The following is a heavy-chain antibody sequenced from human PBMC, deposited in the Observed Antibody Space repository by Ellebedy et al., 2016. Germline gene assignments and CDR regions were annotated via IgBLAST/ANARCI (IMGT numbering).Heavy chain of an antibody. V-gene: IGHV4-59*02. CDR1: GGSVSSDY. CDR2: VLHTGTT. J-gene: IGHJ3*01. CDR3: AKWNVDWYAFDV. Sequence: SETLSLTCDVSGGSVSSDYWNWIRRPPGKGLEWIGYVLHTGTTNYNPSLKSRVTMSVATSKSQISLRLTSVTAADTAVYYCAKWNVDWYAFDVWGQGTLVTVSS. D-gene: IGHD1-1*01.